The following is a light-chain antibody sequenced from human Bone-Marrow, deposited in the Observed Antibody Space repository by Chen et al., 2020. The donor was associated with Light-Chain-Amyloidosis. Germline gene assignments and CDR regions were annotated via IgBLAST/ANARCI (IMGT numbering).Light chain of an antibody. CDR3: QVWDRSSDRPV. CDR2: DDS. V-gene: IGLV3-21*02. J-gene: IGLJ3*02. Sequence: SYVLTQPSSVSVAPGQTATIACGGNNIGSTSVHWYQQTPGQATLLVVYDDSDRPSGIPERLCGCDCGNTATLTISRVEAGDEDDYYCQVWDRSSDRPVFGGGTKLTVL. CDR1: NIGSTS.